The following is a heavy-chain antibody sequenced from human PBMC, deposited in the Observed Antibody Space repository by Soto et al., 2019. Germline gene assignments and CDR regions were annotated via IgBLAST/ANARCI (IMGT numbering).Heavy chain of an antibody. CDR3: ARDLGYYDYVWGSYRYKYYFGY. CDR2: IKQDGSEK. D-gene: IGHD3-16*02. V-gene: IGHV3-7*01. Sequence: GGSLRLSCAASGFTFSSYWMSWVRQAPGKGLEWVANIKQDGSEKYYVDSVKGRFTISRDNAKNSLYLQMNSLRAEDTAVYYCARDLGYYDYVWGSYRYKYYFGYWGQGT. CDR1: GFTFSSYW. J-gene: IGHJ4*02.